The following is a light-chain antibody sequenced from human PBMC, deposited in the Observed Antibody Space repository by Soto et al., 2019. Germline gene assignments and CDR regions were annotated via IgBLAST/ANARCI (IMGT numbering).Light chain of an antibody. CDR3: QQYGSSPLT. Sequence: EMVLTQSPGTLSLSPGERATLSCRASQSVSSSYLAWYQQKPGQAPRLLIYGASSRATGIPDRFSGSGSGTDFTLTISRLETEDFAVYYCQQYGSSPLTFGGGTKVEIK. CDR2: GAS. CDR1: QSVSSSY. V-gene: IGKV3-20*01. J-gene: IGKJ4*01.